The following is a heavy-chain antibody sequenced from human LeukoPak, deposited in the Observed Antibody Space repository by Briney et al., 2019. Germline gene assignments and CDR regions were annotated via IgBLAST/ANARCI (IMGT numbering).Heavy chain of an antibody. D-gene: IGHD3-10*01. J-gene: IGHJ4*02. V-gene: IGHV1-8*03. CDR2: MNPNSGNT. Sequence: ASVKVSCKASGYTFTSYDINWVRQATGQGLEWMGWMNPNSGNTGYAQKFQGRVTITRNTSISTAYMELSSLRSEDTAVYYCARGLSQLLWFGESGYYFDYWGQGTLVTVSS. CDR3: ARGLSQLLWFGESGYYFDY. CDR1: GYTFTSYD.